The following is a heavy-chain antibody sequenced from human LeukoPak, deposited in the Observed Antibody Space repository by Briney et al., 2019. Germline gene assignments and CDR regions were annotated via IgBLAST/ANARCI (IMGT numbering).Heavy chain of an antibody. CDR3: ANGGWFGELSIDY. J-gene: IGHJ4*02. CDR2: ISYDGSNK. Sequence: GGSLRLSCAASGFTFSSYWMSWVRQAPGKGLEWVAVISYDGSNKYYADSVKGRFTISRDNSKNTLYLQMNSLRAEDTAVYYCANGGWFGELSIDYWGQGTLVTVSS. V-gene: IGHV3-30*18. D-gene: IGHD3-10*01. CDR1: GFTFSSYW.